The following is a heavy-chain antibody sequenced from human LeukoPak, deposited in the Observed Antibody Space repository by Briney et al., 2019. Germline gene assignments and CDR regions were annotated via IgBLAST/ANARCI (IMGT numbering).Heavy chain of an antibody. CDR1: GFTFSSYW. Sequence: GGSLRLSCAASGFTFSSYWMSWVRQAPGKGLEWVANIKQDGSEKYYVDSVKGRFTISRDNAKNSLYLQMNSLRAEDTAVYYCARGYAMVRGVNFDYWGQGTLVTVSS. CDR3: ARGYAMVRGVNFDY. V-gene: IGHV3-7*01. D-gene: IGHD3-10*01. CDR2: IKQDGSEK. J-gene: IGHJ4*02.